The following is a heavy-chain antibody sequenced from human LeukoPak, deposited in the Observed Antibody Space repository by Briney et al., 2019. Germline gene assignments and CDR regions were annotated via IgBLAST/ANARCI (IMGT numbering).Heavy chain of an antibody. CDR1: GFTFSSYE. CDR2: ISSSGSTI. Sequence: GGSLRLSCAASGFTFSSYEMNWVRQAPGKGLEWVSYISSSGSTIYYADSVKGRFTISRDNAKNSLYLQMNSLRAEDTALYYCARDAGRHAFDIWGQGTMVTVSS. V-gene: IGHV3-48*03. CDR3: ARDAGRHAFDI. J-gene: IGHJ3*02.